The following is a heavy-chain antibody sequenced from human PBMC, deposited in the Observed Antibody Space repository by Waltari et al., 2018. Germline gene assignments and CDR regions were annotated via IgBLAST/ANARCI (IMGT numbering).Heavy chain of an antibody. CDR3: ARHVVAAAGTDLFDY. D-gene: IGHD6-13*01. CDR2: IYYSGST. J-gene: IGHJ4*02. V-gene: IGHV4-39*07. CDR1: GGSLSSSSYH. Sequence: QLQLQESGPGLVKPSETLSLTCTVPGGSLSSSSYHWGWLRQPPGKGLEWIGSIYYSGSTYYNPSLKSRVTISVDTSKNQFSLKLSSVTAADTAVYYCARHVVAAAGTDLFDYWGQGTLVTVSS.